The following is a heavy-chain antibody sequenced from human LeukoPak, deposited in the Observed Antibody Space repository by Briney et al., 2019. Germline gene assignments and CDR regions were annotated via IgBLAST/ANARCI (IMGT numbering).Heavy chain of an antibody. Sequence: GGSLRLSRAASGFTFSSSAMSWVRQAPGKGLEWVSAISGSGDSTYYADSVKGRFTISRDNSKNTLYLQMNTLRAEDTAVYYCAKQPTSALAAAGTFDYWGHGTLVTVSS. D-gene: IGHD6-13*01. V-gene: IGHV3-23*01. CDR1: GFTFSSSA. CDR2: ISGSGDST. CDR3: AKQPTSALAAAGTFDY. J-gene: IGHJ4*01.